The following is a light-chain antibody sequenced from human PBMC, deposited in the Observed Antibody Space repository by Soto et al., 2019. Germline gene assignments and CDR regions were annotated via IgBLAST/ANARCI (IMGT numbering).Light chain of an antibody. CDR2: LNSDGSH. CDR1: SGHSSYA. V-gene: IGLV4-69*01. CDR3: QTWGTGVV. J-gene: IGLJ2*01. Sequence: QAVLTQSPSASASLGASVKLTWTLSSGHSSYAIAWHQQQPEKGPRYLMKLNSDGSHSKGDGIPDRFSGSSSGAERYLPISSLQSEDEADYYCQTWGTGVVFGGGTKVTVL.